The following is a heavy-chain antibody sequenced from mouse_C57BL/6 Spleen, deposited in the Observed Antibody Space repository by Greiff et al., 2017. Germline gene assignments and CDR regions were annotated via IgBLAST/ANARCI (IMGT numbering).Heavy chain of an antibody. CDR3: ANSPITAVEVAWFAY. D-gene: IGHD1-1*01. J-gene: IGHJ3*01. CDR1: GYSFTDYN. V-gene: IGHV1-39*01. Sequence: VQLQQSGPELVKPGASVKISCKASGYSFTDYNMNWVKQSNGKSLEWIGVINPNYGTTSYNQKFKGKATLTVDQSSSTASMQLNSLTSEASAVYYCANSPITAVEVAWFAYWGQGTLVTVSA. CDR2: INPNYGTT.